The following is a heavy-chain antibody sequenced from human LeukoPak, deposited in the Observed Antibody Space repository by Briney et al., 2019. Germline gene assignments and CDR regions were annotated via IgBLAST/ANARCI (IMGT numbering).Heavy chain of an antibody. J-gene: IGHJ4*02. CDR2: ISGSGGST. V-gene: IGHV3-23*01. D-gene: IGHD6-19*01. CDR3: AKDQVEQWLTDFDY. Sequence: GASLRLSCAASGFTFSSYAMSWVRQAPGKGLEWVSAISGSGGSTYYADSVKGRFTISRDNSKNTLYLQMNSLRAEDTAVYCCAKDQVEQWLTDFDYWGQGTLVTVSS. CDR1: GFTFSSYA.